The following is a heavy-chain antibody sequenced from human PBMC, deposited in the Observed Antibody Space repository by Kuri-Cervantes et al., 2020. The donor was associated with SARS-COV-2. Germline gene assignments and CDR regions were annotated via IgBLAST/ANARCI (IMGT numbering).Heavy chain of an antibody. CDR2: VSYDGSKK. J-gene: IGHJ4*02. CDR1: GFTFSSYA. D-gene: IGHD6-19*01. Sequence: GGSLRLSCAASGFTFSSYAMHWVRQAPGKGLEWVAVVSYDGSKKCYADSVKGRFTISRDNSKNTLYLQMNSLRAEDTAVYYCAKGIAVAGTGGFDYWGQGTLVTVSS. CDR3: AKGIAVAGTGGFDY. V-gene: IGHV3-30-3*01.